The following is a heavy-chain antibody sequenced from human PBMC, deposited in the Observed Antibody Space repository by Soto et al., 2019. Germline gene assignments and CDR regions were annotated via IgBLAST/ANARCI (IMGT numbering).Heavy chain of an antibody. D-gene: IGHD3-16*01. CDR2: IYYSGST. CDR1: GGSISSGGYY. J-gene: IGHJ6*02. CDR3: ASGSIWGAPMDV. Sequence: QVQLQESGPGLVKPSQTLSLTCPFSGGSISSGGYYWSWIRQHPGKGLEWIGYIYYSGSTYYNPSLKSRVTISVDTSKNQFSLKLSSVTAADTAVYYCASGSIWGAPMDVWGQGTTVTVSS. V-gene: IGHV4-31*03.